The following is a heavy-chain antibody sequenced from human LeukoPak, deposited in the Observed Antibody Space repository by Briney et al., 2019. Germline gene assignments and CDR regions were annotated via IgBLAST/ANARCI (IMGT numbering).Heavy chain of an antibody. CDR1: GFTFSSYS. D-gene: IGHD3-22*01. Sequence: PGGSLRLSCAASGFTFSSYSMNWVRQAPGKGLEWVSSIRSSSSYIYYADSVKGRFTISRDNAKNPLYLQMNSLRAEDTAVYYCARDKDDPRGIVVVTPDYWGQGTLVTVSS. J-gene: IGHJ4*02. CDR3: ARDKDDPRGIVVVTPDY. V-gene: IGHV3-21*01. CDR2: IRSSSSYI.